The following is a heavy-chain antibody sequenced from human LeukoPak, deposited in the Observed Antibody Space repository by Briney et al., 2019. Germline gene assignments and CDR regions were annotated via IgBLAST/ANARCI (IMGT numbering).Heavy chain of an antibody. CDR3: AREGDYYDSSGYLYYFDY. CDR2: ISSSSSYI. D-gene: IGHD3-22*01. CDR1: GFTFSSYS. Sequence: GGSLRLSCAASGFTFSSYSMNWVRQAPGKGLEWVSSISSSSSYIYYADSVKGRFTISRDNAKNSLYLQMNSLRAEDTAVYYCAREGDYYDSSGYLYYFDYWGQGTLVTVSS. V-gene: IGHV3-21*01. J-gene: IGHJ4*02.